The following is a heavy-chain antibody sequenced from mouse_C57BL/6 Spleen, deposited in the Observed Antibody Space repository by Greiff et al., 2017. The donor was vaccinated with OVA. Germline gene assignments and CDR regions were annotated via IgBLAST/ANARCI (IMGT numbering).Heavy chain of an antibody. D-gene: IGHD3-2*01. CDR3: ARYDRGTGYAMDY. CDR1: GYSITSDY. V-gene: IGHV3-8*01. Sequence: EVKLQQSGPGLAKPSQTLSLTCSVPGYSITSDYWNWIRKFPGNKLEYMGYISYSGSTYYNPSLKSRISITRDTSKNQYYLQLNSVTTEDTATYYCARYDRGTGYAMDYWGQGTSVTVSS. J-gene: IGHJ4*01. CDR2: ISYSGST.